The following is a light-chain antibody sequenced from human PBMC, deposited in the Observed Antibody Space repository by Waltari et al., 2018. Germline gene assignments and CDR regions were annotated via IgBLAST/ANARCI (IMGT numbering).Light chain of an antibody. V-gene: IGKV3-11*01. CDR2: RAS. CDR3: QQRSNWPLT. J-gene: IGKJ3*01. Sequence: EIVLTQSPATLSLSPGETATLSCRASQNVDTYFAWYQQKHGQAPRLLIYRASYRATGVPDRFSGGGSGTDFTLTISSLEPDDFAVYYCQQRSNWPLTFGPGTRLDIK. CDR1: QNVDTY.